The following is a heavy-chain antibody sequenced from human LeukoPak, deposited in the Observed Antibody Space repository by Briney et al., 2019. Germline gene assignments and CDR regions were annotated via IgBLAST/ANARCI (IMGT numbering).Heavy chain of an antibody. CDR1: GYTFTSYG. Sequence: SVKVSCKASGYTFTSYGISWVRQAPGQGLEWMGGIIPIFGTANYAQKFQGRVTITTDESTSTAYMELSSLRSEDTAVYYCASVGGQPLPKYGDYALNWFDPWGQGTLVTVSS. CDR3: ASVGGQPLPKYGDYALNWFDP. CDR2: IIPIFGTA. D-gene: IGHD4-17*01. V-gene: IGHV1-69*05. J-gene: IGHJ5*02.